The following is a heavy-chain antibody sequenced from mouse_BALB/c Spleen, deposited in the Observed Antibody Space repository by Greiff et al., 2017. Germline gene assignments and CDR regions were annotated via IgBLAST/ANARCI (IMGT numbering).Heavy chain of an antibody. Sequence: DLVKPGASVKLSCKASGYTFTSYWIKWIKQRPGQGLEWIGRIAPGSGSTYYNEMFKGKATLTVDTSSSTAYIQLSSLSSEDSAVYFCARFYGKGFDYWGQGTTLTVSS. D-gene: IGHD1-1*01. CDR3: ARFYGKGFDY. CDR2: IAPGSGST. CDR1: GYTFTSYW. J-gene: IGHJ2*01. V-gene: IGHV1S41*01.